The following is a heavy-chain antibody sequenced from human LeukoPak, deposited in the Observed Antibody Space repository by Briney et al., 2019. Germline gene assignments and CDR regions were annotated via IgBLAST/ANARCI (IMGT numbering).Heavy chain of an antibody. V-gene: IGHV4-4*02. CDR1: GGSISSSNW. Sequence: SETLSLTCAVSGGSISSSNWWSWVRQPPGKGLEWIGEIYHSGSTNYNPSLKSRATISVDKSKNQFSLKLSSMTAADTAVYYCARGSFGGVAYYDSTNWFDPWGQGTLVTVSS. J-gene: IGHJ5*01. D-gene: IGHD3-22*01. CDR2: IYHSGST. CDR3: ARGSFGGVAYYDSTNWFDP.